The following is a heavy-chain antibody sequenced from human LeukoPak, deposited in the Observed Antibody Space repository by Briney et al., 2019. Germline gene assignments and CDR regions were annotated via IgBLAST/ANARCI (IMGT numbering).Heavy chain of an antibody. CDR2: NIPIFGTA. D-gene: IGHD3-10*01. V-gene: IGHV1-69*05. CDR1: RGTFSIYA. CDR3: ARDLTMVXGXHFXY. Sequence: GSSVNVSCKASRGTFSIYATSWVRQAPGQGLEWMGRNIPIFGTANYAQKFQGRVTITTDESTSTAYMELSSLRSEDTAVFYCARDLTMVXGXHFXYWGQGTLVT. J-gene: IGHJ4*02.